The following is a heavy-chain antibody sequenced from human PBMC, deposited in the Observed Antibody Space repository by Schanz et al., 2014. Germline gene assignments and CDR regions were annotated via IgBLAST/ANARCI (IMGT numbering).Heavy chain of an antibody. V-gene: IGHV3-66*01. D-gene: IGHD2-15*01. Sequence: EVQLVESGGGLVKPGGSLRLSCAASGFTVSSNHMSWVRQAPGKGLEWVSVIYSGIGAYYADSVKDRFTVSRDNSKNTLYLQMNTLRAEDTAVYYCARDRGYCSGGSCLTFDYWGQGTLVTVSS. CDR3: ARDRGYCSGGSCLTFDY. CDR2: IYSGIGA. CDR1: GFTVSSNH. J-gene: IGHJ4*02.